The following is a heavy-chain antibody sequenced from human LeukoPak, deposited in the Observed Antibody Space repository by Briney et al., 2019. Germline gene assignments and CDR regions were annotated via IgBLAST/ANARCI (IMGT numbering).Heavy chain of an antibody. CDR3: ARTPPGYSSGWFDY. CDR1: GFSLSTSGMC. CDR2: IDWDDDK. D-gene: IGHD6-19*01. Sequence: ESGPTLVNPTQTLTLTCTFSGFSLSTSGMCVSWIRQPPGKALERLARIDWDDDKYYSTSLKTRLTISKDTSKNQVVLTMTNMAPVDTATYYCARTPPGYSSGWFDYCGQGTLVTVSS. V-gene: IGHV2-70*11. J-gene: IGHJ5*01.